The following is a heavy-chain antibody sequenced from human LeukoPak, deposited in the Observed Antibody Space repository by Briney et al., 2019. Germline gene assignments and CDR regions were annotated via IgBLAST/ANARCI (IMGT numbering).Heavy chain of an antibody. V-gene: IGHV4-30-4*08. CDR3: ASHPRSYDSSGYYWDY. CDR2: IHYSGST. Sequence: PSQTLSLTCTVSGGSTGSGDYYWSWIRQPPGKGLEWIGYIHYSGSTYYNPSLKSRVTISVDTSKNQFSLKLSSVTAADTAMYYCASHPRSYDSSGYYWDYWGQGTLVTVSS. D-gene: IGHD3-22*01. CDR1: GGSTGSGDYY. J-gene: IGHJ4*02.